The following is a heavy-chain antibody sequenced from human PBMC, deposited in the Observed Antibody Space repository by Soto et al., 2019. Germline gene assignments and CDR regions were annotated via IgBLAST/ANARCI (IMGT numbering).Heavy chain of an antibody. CDR2: INHSGST. V-gene: IGHV4-34*01. J-gene: IGHJ4*02. CDR3: ARGPGIVVASFHYFDY. CDR1: GRSFSGYY. D-gene: IGHD3-22*01. Sequence: TSETLSLTCAVYGRSFSGYYWSWIRQPPGKGLEWIGEINHSGSTNYNPSLKSRVTISVDTSKNQFSLKLSSVTAADTAVYYCARGPGIVVASFHYFDYWGQGTLVTVSS.